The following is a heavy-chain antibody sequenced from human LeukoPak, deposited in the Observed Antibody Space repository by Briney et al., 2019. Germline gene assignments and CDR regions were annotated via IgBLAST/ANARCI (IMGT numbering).Heavy chain of an antibody. CDR1: GFTFSSYA. V-gene: IGHV3-30*04. CDR3: ARGPFIVGATRGFAFDI. J-gene: IGHJ3*02. Sequence: PGGSLRLSCAASGFTFSSYAMHWVRQAPGKGLEWVAVIPYDGSNKYYADSVKGRFTISRDNSKNTLYLQMNSLRAEDTAVYYCARGPFIVGATRGFAFDIWGQGTMVTVSS. CDR2: IPYDGSNK. D-gene: IGHD1-26*01.